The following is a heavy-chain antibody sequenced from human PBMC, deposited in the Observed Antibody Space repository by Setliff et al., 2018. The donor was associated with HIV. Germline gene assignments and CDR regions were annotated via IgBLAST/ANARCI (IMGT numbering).Heavy chain of an antibody. V-gene: IGHV3-23*03. D-gene: IGHD3-10*01. CDR3: AKDGVTDGSGSYDY. Sequence: TGGSLRLSCAASGFTFSSYAMTWVRQAPGKGLEWVSVIYSGGYSTYYADSVKGRFTISRDNSKNTLYLQMNSLRAEDTAVYYCAKDGVTDGSGSYDYWGQGTLVTSPQ. J-gene: IGHJ4*02. CDR2: IYSGGYST. CDR1: GFTFSSYA.